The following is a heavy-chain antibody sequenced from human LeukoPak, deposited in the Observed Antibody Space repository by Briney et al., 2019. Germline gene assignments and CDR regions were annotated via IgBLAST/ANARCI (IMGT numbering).Heavy chain of an antibody. CDR1: GGSFSGYY. V-gene: IGHV4-34*01. D-gene: IGHD3-10*01. Sequence: SETLSLTCAVYGGSFSGYYWSWIRQPPGKGLEWIGEINHSGSTNYNPSLKSRVTISVDTSKNQFSLKLSSVTAADTAVYYCASFTYYYGSGSYSAFDIWGQGTMVTVSS. CDR3: ASFTYYYGSGSYSAFDI. CDR2: INHSGST. J-gene: IGHJ3*02.